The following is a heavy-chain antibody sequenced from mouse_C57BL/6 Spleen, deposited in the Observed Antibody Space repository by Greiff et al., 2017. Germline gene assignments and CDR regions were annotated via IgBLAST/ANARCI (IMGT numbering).Heavy chain of an antibody. CDR3: ARRDSNYAMDY. CDR2: ISSGSSTI. J-gene: IGHJ4*01. V-gene: IGHV5-17*01. Sequence: EVHLVESGGGLVKPGGSLKLSCAASGFTFSDYGMHWVRQAPEKGLEWVAYISSGSSTIYYADTVKGRFTISRDNAKNTLFLQMTSLRSEDTAMYYCARRDSNYAMDYWGQGTSVTVSS. D-gene: IGHD2-5*01. CDR1: GFTFSDYG.